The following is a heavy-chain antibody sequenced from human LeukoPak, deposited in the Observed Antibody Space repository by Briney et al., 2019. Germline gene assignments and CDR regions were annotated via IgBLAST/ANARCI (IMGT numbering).Heavy chain of an antibody. CDR1: GFTFHTYA. CDR2: ISGGGDTT. D-gene: IGHD6-19*01. V-gene: IGHV3-23*01. J-gene: IGHJ4*02. CDR3: AKATIQQWLVKVDSFDS. Sequence: GGSLRLSCAASGFTFHTYAMSWVRQAPGKGLEWVSSISGGGDTTNYADSVKGRFIISRDNSKNTLYLQMNSLRAEDTAIYYCAKATIQQWLVKVDSFDSWGQGILVTVSS.